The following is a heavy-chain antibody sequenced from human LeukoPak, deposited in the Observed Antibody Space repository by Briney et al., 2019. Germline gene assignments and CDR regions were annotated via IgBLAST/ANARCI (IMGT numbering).Heavy chain of an antibody. CDR3: AKTPGPYDILTGYYIYTGYFDY. CDR2: ISGSGGST. Sequence: PGGSLRLSCAASGSTFSSYAMSWVRQAPGKGLEWVSAISGSGGSTYYADSVKGRFTISRDNSKNTLYLQMNSLRAEDTAVYYCAKTPGPYDILTGYYIYTGYFDYWGQGTLVTVSS. J-gene: IGHJ4*02. D-gene: IGHD3-9*01. V-gene: IGHV3-23*01. CDR1: GSTFSSYA.